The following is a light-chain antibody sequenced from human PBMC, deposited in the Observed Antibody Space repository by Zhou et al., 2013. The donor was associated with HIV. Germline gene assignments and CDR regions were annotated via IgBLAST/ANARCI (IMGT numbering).Light chain of an antibody. CDR1: QTVISPF. Sequence: EIVLTQSPATLSLSPGVRATLSCRASQTVISPFVAWYQQKPGQAPRLLIYDASNRATGIPARFSGSGSGTDFTLTISSLEPEDFAVYYCQQRSNWPPTFGGGTKVEIK. CDR3: QQRSNWPPT. V-gene: IGKV3-11*01. J-gene: IGKJ4*01. CDR2: DAS.